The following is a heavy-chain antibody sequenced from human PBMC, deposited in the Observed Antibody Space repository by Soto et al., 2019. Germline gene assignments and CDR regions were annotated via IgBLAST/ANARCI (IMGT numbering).Heavy chain of an antibody. J-gene: IGHJ4*02. CDR1: GGSFSGYY. Sequence: QVPLQQWGAGLLKPSETLSLTCAVYGGSFSGYYWSWIRQPPGKGLEWIGEINHSGSTNYNPSLKSRVTISVDTSKNQFSLKLSSVTAADTAVYYCAKGRLSVYWGQGTLVTVSS. V-gene: IGHV4-34*01. CDR3: AKGRLSVY. CDR2: INHSGST. D-gene: IGHD2-8*01.